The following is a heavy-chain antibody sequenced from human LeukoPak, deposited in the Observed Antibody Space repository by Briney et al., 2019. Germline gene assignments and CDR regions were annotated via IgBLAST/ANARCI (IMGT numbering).Heavy chain of an antibody. CDR3: AGVFSGRRPFEL. CDR2: ISYSGST. D-gene: IGHD3-10*01. J-gene: IGHJ4*02. V-gene: IGHV4-61*01. CDR1: GGSVSSGSYY. Sequence: SETLSLTCTVSGGSVSSGSYYWSWIRQSPGKGLEWIGYISYSGSTNYNPSLKSRVTTSIDTSKKQFSLKLSSVTAADTAVYFCAGVFSGRRPFELWGKGTLVTVSS.